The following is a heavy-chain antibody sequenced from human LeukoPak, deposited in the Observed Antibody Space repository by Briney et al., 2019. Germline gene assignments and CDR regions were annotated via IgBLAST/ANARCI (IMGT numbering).Heavy chain of an antibody. CDR2: ISYDGSNK. V-gene: IGHV3-30*18. D-gene: IGHD2-15*01. CDR1: GFTFRNYG. J-gene: IGHJ4*02. CDR3: ANGGYYSLDS. Sequence: GGSLRPSCAASGFTFRNYGMHWVRQAPGKGLEWVAVISYDGSNKYYADSVKGRFTISRDNSKRTVFLQTDSLRGEDTAVYYCANGGYYSLDSWGQGTLVTVSS.